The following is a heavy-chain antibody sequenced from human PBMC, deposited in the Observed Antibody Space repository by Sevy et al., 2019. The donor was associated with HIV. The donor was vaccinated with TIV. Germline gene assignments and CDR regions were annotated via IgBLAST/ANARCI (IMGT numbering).Heavy chain of an antibody. Sequence: GGSLRLSCAASGFTFSDYYMSWIRQAPGKGLEWVSYISSSGSTIYYADSVKGRFTISRDNAKNSLYLQMNSLRAEATAVYYCARDRDIAAANYYYGMDVWGQRTTVTVSS. V-gene: IGHV3-11*01. J-gene: IGHJ6*02. CDR3: ARDRDIAAANYYYGMDV. D-gene: IGHD6-13*01. CDR1: GFTFSDYY. CDR2: ISSSGSTI.